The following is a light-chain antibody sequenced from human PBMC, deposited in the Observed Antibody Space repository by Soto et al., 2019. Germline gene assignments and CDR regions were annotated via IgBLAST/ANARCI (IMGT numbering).Light chain of an antibody. CDR1: QSVSSH. Sequence: EIVLTQSPATLSLSPGERATVSCRASQSVSSHLAWYQQKRGQAPRLLIYDASSRASGIPARFSGSGSGTDFTLTISSLEPEDFAVYYCQQGGNWPLTFGQGTRREI. CDR2: DAS. J-gene: IGKJ5*01. V-gene: IGKV3-11*01. CDR3: QQGGNWPLT.